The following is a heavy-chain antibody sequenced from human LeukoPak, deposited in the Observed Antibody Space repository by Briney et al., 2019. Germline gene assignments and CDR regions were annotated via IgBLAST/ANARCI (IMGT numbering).Heavy chain of an antibody. D-gene: IGHD2-15*01. CDR3: ARRLSYCSGGSCYGIGYYYYYGMDV. Sequence: ASVKVSCKPSGYTFNTYGITWVRQAPGQGLEWMGWISPYNGNTNYAQKLQGRVTMTTDTSTSTAYMELRSLRSDDTAVYYCARRLSYCSGGSCYGIGYYYYYGMDVWGQGTTVTVSS. J-gene: IGHJ6*02. CDR1: GYTFNTYG. V-gene: IGHV1-18*01. CDR2: ISPYNGNT.